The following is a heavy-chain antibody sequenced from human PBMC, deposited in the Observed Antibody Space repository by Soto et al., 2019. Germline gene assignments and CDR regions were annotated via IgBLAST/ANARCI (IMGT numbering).Heavy chain of an antibody. D-gene: IGHD1-26*01. V-gene: IGHV3-23*01. CDR1: GFTFSSYA. CDR3: AKGKGVGATPDGANC. CDR2: ISGSGGST. Sequence: PGGSLRLSCAASGFTFSSYAISWVRQAPGKGLEWVSAISGSGGSTYYADSVKGRFTVSRDTSKNTVDLQMNSLRAEDTAVYYCAKGKGVGATPDGANCWGQGTLVTVSS. J-gene: IGHJ4*02.